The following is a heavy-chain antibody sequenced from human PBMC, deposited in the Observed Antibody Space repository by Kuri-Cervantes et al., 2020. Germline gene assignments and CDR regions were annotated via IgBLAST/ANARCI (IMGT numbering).Heavy chain of an antibody. CDR1: GYTFTSYD. V-gene: IGHV1-8*01. CDR2: MNPKSGNR. J-gene: IGHJ3*02. D-gene: IGHD3-16*01. Sequence: ASVKVSCKASGYTFTSYDINWVRQATGQGLEWMGWMNPKSGNRVYAQKFQGRVTMTRNTSINTAYMELSSLRSEDTALYYCAKVRRGGLDGFDIWGQGTMVTVSS. CDR3: AKVRRGGLDGFDI.